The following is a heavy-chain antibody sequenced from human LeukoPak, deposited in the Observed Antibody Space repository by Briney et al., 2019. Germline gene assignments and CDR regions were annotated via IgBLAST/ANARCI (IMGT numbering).Heavy chain of an antibody. CDR1: GFTFSSYW. D-gene: IGHD6-13*01. CDR3: AREDGSSWYMWFDP. V-gene: IGHV3-7*03. CDR2: IKQDGSEK. J-gene: IGHJ5*02. Sequence: GGSLRLSCPASGFTFSSYWMSWVRQAPGKGLEWVANIKQDGSEKYYVDSVKGRFTISRDNAKNSLYLQMNSLRAEDTAVYYCAREDGSSWYMWFDPWGQGTLVTVSS.